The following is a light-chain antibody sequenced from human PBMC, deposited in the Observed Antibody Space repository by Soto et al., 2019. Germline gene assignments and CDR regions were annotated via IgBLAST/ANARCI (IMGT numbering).Light chain of an antibody. CDR1: SSDVGSYNL. CDR2: EVS. CDR3: CSYAGSDTYV. V-gene: IGLV2-23*02. Sequence: QSALTQPASVSGSPGQSITISCTGISSDVGSYNLVSWYQQHPGKGPKLMIYEVSKRPSGVSNRFSGSKSGITASLTISGLQAEDEADYYCCSYAGSDTYVFGTGTKVTV. J-gene: IGLJ1*01.